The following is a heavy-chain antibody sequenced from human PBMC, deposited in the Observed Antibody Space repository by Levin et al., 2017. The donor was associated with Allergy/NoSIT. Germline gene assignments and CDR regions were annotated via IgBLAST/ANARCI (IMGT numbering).Heavy chain of an antibody. D-gene: IGHD7-27*01. CDR3: ARDKWGYGLDV. J-gene: IGHJ6*02. CDR1: GGSVSSNDYY. V-gene: IGHV4-61*08. Sequence: AGGSLRLSCTVSGGSVSSNDYYWDWIRQSPGTGLEWIGYIHSSGTTNYNPSLKSRLTISVDTSKNRFSLRLSSMTAADTAVYYCARDKWGYGLDVWGQGTTVTVSS. CDR2: IHSSGTT.